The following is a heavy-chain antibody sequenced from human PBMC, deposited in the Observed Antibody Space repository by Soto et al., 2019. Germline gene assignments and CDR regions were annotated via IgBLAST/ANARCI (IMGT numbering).Heavy chain of an antibody. CDR3: ARVGEAAAGRFDY. D-gene: IGHD6-13*01. J-gene: IGHJ4*02. CDR1: GGSISSGDYY. CDR2: IYYSGST. Sequence: SETLSLTXTVSGGSISSGDYYWSWIRQPPGKGLEWIGYIYYSGSTYYNPSLKSRVTISVDTSKNQFSLKLSSVTAADTAVYYCARVGEAAAGRFDYWGQGTLVSV. V-gene: IGHV4-30-4*01.